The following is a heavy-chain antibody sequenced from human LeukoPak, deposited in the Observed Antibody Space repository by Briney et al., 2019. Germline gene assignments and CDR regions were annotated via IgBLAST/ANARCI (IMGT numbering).Heavy chain of an antibody. D-gene: IGHD6-13*01. J-gene: IGHJ3*02. CDR2: FDPEDGET. Sequence: ASVKVSCKVSGYTLTELSMHWVRQAPGKGLEWMGGFDPEDGETIYAQKFQGRVTMTEDTSTDTAYTELSSLRSEDTAVYYCATDQQLSDAFDIWGQGTMVTVSS. V-gene: IGHV1-24*01. CDR1: GYTLTELS. CDR3: ATDQQLSDAFDI.